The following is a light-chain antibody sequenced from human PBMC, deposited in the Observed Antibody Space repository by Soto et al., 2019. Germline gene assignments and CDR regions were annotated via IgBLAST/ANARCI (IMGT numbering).Light chain of an antibody. CDR3: HQRQYWPPIT. Sequence: SASQSVSSSYLAWYQQKPGQAPRLLIYGASNRATGIPARFSGSGSGTDFTLTISSLEPEDFAVYYCHQRQYWPPITFGQGTRLEIK. J-gene: IGKJ5*01. CDR2: GAS. V-gene: IGKV3-11*01. CDR1: QSVSSSY.